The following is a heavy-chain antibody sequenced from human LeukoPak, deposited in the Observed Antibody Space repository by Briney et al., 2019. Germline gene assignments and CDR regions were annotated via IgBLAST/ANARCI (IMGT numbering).Heavy chain of an antibody. V-gene: IGHV3-7*04. CDR3: ATEGYYFGSGNHH. D-gene: IGHD3-10*01. CDR1: GLTFSFYW. CDR2: KKQDGSEK. Sequence: GGSLRLSCAASGLTFSFYWMSWVRQAPGKGLEWVANKKQDGSEKYYVDSVKGRFTISRDNAKNSLHLQMNSLRADDTAVYYCATEGYYFGSGNHHWGQGTLVTVSS. J-gene: IGHJ5*02.